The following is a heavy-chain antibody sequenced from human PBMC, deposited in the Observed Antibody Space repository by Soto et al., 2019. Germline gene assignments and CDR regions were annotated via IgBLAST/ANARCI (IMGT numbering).Heavy chain of an antibody. V-gene: IGHV3-23*01. D-gene: IGHD3-10*01. J-gene: IGHJ3*02. Sequence: DVQLLESGGNLVQPGGSLRLSCAASGFTFSDYAMTWVRQAPGKGLEWVSGISGSGGSTYYADSVKGRVTISRDNSKNTLYLHMNRLRAEDTAIYYCAKDLGRRIRGGDAFDMWGQGTMVTVSS. CDR2: ISGSGGST. CDR1: GFTFSDYA. CDR3: AKDLGRRIRGGDAFDM.